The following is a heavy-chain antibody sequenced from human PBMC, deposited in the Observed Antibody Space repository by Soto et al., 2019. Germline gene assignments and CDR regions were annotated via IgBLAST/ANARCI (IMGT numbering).Heavy chain of an antibody. CDR1: GGSISSYY. J-gene: IGHJ6*02. V-gene: IGHV4-59*01. CDR3: ASWPFVVVPAAPGMDV. Sequence: SETLSLTCSVSGGSISSYYWSWIRQPPGKGLEWIGYIYYSGSANYNPSLKSRVTISVDTSKNQFSLKLSSVTAADTAVYYCASWPFVVVPAAPGMDVWGQGPTVTVSS. D-gene: IGHD2-2*01. CDR2: IYYSGSA.